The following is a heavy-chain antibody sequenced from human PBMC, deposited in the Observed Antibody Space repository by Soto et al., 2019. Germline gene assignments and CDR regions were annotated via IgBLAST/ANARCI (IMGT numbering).Heavy chain of an antibody. CDR1: GGSFSGYY. Sequence: QVQLQQWGAGLLKPSETLSLTCAVYGGSFSGYYWSWIRQPPGKGLEWIGEINHSGSTNYNPSLKSRVTISVDTSMNQFSLKLSSVTAADTAGYYCVFFAVYWGQGTLVTVSS. CDR3: VFFAVY. J-gene: IGHJ4*02. V-gene: IGHV4-34*01. CDR2: INHSGST.